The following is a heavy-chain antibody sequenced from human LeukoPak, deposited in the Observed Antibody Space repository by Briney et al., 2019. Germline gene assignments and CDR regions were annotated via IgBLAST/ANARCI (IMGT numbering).Heavy chain of an antibody. V-gene: IGHV3-9*01. D-gene: IGHD3-10*01. CDR2: ISWNSGSI. CDR3: ARFAAGGSYYYYMDV. J-gene: IGHJ6*03. Sequence: PGRSLRLSCAASGFTFDDYAMHWVRQAPGKGLEWVSGISWNSGSIGYADSVKGRFTISRDNAKNSLYLQMNSLRADDTAVYYCARFAAGGSYYYYMDVWDKGTTVTVSS. CDR1: GFTFDDYA.